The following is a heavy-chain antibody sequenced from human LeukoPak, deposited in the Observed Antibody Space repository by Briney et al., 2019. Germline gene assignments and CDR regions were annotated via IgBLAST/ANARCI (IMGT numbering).Heavy chain of an antibody. CDR1: GDSISPHY. CDR3: ARYLVFGSSGFDDALHI. V-gene: IGHV4-59*11. D-gene: IGHD3-22*01. J-gene: IGHJ3*02. Sequence: SETLSLTCTVSGDSISPHYWIWVRQPPGKGLEWLGYIYYSGANDYNPSVKSRVTFSVDTSKNQFSLNLRFVTAADTAVYYCARYLVFGSSGFDDALHIWGQGTVVTVSP. CDR2: IYYSGAN.